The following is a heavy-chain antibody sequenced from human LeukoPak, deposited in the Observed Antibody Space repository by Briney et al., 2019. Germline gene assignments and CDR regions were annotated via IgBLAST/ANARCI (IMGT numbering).Heavy chain of an antibody. Sequence: GGSLRLSCAASGFTFSNYAMSWVRQAPGKGLEWVSTISGSGGSTYYAGSVKGRFTISRDNSKNTLYLQMNSLRAEGTAVYYCAKRQLTTGMDVWGRGTTVTVSS. CDR2: ISGSGGST. J-gene: IGHJ6*02. CDR3: AKRQLTTGMDV. D-gene: IGHD5-18*01. CDR1: GFTFSNYA. V-gene: IGHV3-23*01.